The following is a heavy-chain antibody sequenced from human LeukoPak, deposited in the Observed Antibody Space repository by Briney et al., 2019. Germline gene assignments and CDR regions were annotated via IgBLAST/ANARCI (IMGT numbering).Heavy chain of an antibody. Sequence: PSETLSLACSVSGAFTSTYYWSWVRQPPTGGLEWIGYVFYSGNSNYNPNFTSRVTMSVDTSKIQFSLKLTSLSAADTAVYYCARIDPLGFFDQWGQGTLVTVSS. CDR3: ARIDPLGFFDQ. D-gene: IGHD6-25*01. V-gene: IGHV4-59*13. J-gene: IGHJ4*02. CDR1: GAFTSTYY. CDR2: VFYSGNS.